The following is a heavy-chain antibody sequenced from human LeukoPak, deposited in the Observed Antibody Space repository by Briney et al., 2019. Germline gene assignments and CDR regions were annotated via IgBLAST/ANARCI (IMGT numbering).Heavy chain of an antibody. V-gene: IGHV1-46*01. CDR2: INPSGGST. CDR3: ARDPGDSSGYYGNWFDP. J-gene: IGHJ5*02. D-gene: IGHD3-22*01. CDR1: GYTFTSYY. Sequence: ASVKVSCKASGYTFTSYYMYWVRQAPGQGLEWMGIINPSGGSTNYAQKFQGRVTMTRDTSTSTVYMELSSLRSEDTAVYYCARDPGDSSGYYGNWFDPWGQGTLVTVSS.